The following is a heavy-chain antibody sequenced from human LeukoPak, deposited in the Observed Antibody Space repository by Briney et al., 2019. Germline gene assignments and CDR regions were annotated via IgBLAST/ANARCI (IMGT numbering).Heavy chain of an antibody. CDR2: ISDIGSI. J-gene: IGHJ4*02. CDR3: AGHHPRNTVDF. D-gene: IGHD2/OR15-2a*01. CDR1: GGSISSYY. V-gene: IGHV4-59*08. Sequence: TSETLSLTCTVSGGSISSYYWSWIRQPPGKGLEWIAYISDIGSINYNPSLKSRVTISLDTSKNQFSLKLSSVTAADTAVYYCAGHHPRNTVDFWGQGTLVTVSS.